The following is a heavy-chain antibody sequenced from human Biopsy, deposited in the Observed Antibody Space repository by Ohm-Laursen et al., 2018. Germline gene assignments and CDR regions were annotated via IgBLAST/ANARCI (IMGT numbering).Heavy chain of an antibody. D-gene: IGHD4-11*01. V-gene: IGHV3-33*01. CDR1: GPTFTDAW. Sequence: GPTFTDAWMSWVRQAPGKGLEWLAVIWYDGSNKYYGDSVQGRFTISRDNSKNTVYLQMNSLRAEDTAVYYCARDSTINTVTTADYWGQGTLVTVSS. J-gene: IGHJ4*02. CDR3: ARDSTINTVTTADY. CDR2: IWYDGSNK.